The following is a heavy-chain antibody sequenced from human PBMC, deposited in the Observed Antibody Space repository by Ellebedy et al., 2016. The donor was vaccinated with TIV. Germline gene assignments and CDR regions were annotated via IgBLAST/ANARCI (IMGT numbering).Heavy chain of an antibody. V-gene: IGHV3-23*01. J-gene: IGHJ4*02. CDR2: IGGSGSYT. Sequence: PGGSLRLSCAASGFSFSKYAMTWVRQAPGKGLEWVSAIGGSGSYTNYAESVKGRFTISRDNSKNTVFLQMNSLRAEDTAVYYCAKGNCMNGICQIEYWGQGTLVTVSS. CDR1: GFSFSKYA. D-gene: IGHD2-8*01. CDR3: AKGNCMNGICQIEY.